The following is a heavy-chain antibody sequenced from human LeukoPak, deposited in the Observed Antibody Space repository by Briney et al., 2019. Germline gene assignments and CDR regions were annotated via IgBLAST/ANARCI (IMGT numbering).Heavy chain of an antibody. CDR1: GFTFSDYY. CDR2: ISSSSSYT. Sequence: GGSLRLSCAASGFTFSDYYMSWIRQAPGKGLEWVSYISSSSSYTNYADSVKGRFTISRDNAKNSLYLQMNNLRAEDTAVYYCAKVRVSGASSLDQTFEFWGQGVLVTVSS. J-gene: IGHJ4*02. V-gene: IGHV3-11*05. CDR3: AKVRVSGASSLDQTFEF. D-gene: IGHD2-15*01.